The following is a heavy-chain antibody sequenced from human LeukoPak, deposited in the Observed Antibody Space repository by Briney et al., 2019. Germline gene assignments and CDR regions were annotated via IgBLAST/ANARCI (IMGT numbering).Heavy chain of an antibody. CDR1: GYTFTSYD. D-gene: IGHD3-10*01. J-gene: IGHJ3*02. CDR2: MNPDSGNT. Sequence: GASVKASCKASGYTFTSYDINWVRQAPGQGLEWMGWMNPDSGNTGYAHKFQGRVTITRNTSISKAYMELSRLRSEDTAVYYCARARVPRDAFDIWGQGTMVTVSS. V-gene: IGHV1-8*03. CDR3: ARARVPRDAFDI.